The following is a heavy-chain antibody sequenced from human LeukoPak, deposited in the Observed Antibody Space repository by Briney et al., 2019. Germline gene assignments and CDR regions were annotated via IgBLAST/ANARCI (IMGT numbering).Heavy chain of an antibody. CDR2: ISSSRSYI. CDR1: GVTFSSDS. Sequence: PGGSLRLSCAASGVTFSSDSMNWGRQAPGKGVEWGSSISSSRSYIYYADSVKGGFTISRANAKNSLYLQMNSLTAEDPAVYYCARDALGSSGWLNYYYYYGMDVWGQGTTVTVSS. J-gene: IGHJ6*02. CDR3: ARDALGSSGWLNYYYYYGMDV. V-gene: IGHV3-21*01. D-gene: IGHD6-19*01.